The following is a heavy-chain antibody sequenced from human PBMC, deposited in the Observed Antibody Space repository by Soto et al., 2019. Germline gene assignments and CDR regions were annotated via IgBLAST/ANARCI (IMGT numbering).Heavy chain of an antibody. CDR1: GYTLTELS. Sequence: ASVKVSCKVSGYTLTELSMHWVRQVPGKGLEWMGGFDPEDGETIYAQKFQGRVTMTEDTSTDTAYMELSSLRSEDTAVYYCATALIRSEDIVVVPAAYVDYWGQGTLVTVSS. CDR3: ATALIRSEDIVVVPAAYVDY. CDR2: FDPEDGET. J-gene: IGHJ4*02. D-gene: IGHD2-2*01. V-gene: IGHV1-24*01.